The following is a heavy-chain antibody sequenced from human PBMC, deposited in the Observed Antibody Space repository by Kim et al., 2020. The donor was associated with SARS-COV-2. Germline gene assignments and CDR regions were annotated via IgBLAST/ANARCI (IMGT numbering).Heavy chain of an antibody. Sequence: ASVKVSCKASGYTFTGYYLHWVRQAPGQGLEWMGRINPSSGGTNYAPKFQGRVTMTRDTSISTAYMELSRLRSDDTSVYYCASGNNVLTGFYTGWYFDYWGQGTLVTVSS. J-gene: IGHJ4*02. D-gene: IGHD3-9*01. V-gene: IGHV1-2*06. CDR3: ASGNNVLTGFYTGWYFDY. CDR2: INPSSGGT. CDR1: GYTFTGYY.